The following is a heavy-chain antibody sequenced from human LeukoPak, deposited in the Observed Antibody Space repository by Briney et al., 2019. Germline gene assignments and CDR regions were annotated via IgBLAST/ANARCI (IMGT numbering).Heavy chain of an antibody. J-gene: IGHJ5*02. CDR1: GGSISSYY. Sequence: PSETLSLTCTVSGGSISSYYWSWIRQPPGKGLEWIGYIYYSGSTNYNPSLKSRVTISVDTSKNQFSLKLSSVTAADTAVYYCARVNYDILTGYYDGWFDPWGQGTLVTVSS. CDR2: IYYSGST. D-gene: IGHD3-9*01. V-gene: IGHV4-59*01. CDR3: ARVNYDILTGYYDGWFDP.